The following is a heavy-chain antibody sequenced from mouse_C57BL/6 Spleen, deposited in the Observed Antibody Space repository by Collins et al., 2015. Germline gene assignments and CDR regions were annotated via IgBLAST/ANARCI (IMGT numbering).Heavy chain of an antibody. CDR3: ARGDYYGSGFIGFAY. V-gene: IGHV1-53*01. Sequence: QVQLLQPGTELMKPGASVKLSCKASGYTLTSSWIHWVKQRPGQGLEWIGNINPSNGGTNYHEKFKIKATLTVDKSSSTAYMQLSSLTSEDSAVYYCARGDYYGSGFIGFAYWGQGTLVTVSA. CDR1: GYTLTSSW. D-gene: IGHD1-1*01. CDR2: INPSNGGT. J-gene: IGHJ3*01.